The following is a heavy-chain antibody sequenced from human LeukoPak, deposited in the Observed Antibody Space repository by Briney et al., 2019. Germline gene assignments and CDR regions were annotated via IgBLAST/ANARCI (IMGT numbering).Heavy chain of an antibody. J-gene: IGHJ4*02. CDR3: ARIGPVTWDF. CDR1: GGTFSSYA. Sequence: SVKVSCKASGGTFSSYAISWVRQAPGQGLEWMGGIMPISGTVKYTQKFQGRVMITKEESTRTVYMELSSLRSEDTAVYYCARIGPVTWDFWGQGTLVTVSS. CDR2: IMPISGTV. D-gene: IGHD2-2*01. V-gene: IGHV1-69*05.